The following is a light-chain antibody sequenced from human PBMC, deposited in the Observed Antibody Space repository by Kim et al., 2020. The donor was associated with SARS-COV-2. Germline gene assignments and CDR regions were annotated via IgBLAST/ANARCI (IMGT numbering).Light chain of an antibody. V-gene: IGLV2-23*02. CDR3: CSYAGSSTFVV. Sequence: QPITIPCTGTSSDVGNYNLVSWYQQYPGKAPKLMIFEVSKRPSGVSNRFSGSKSGNTASLTISGLQAEDEADYYCCSYAGSSTFVVFGGGTQLTVL. CDR2: EVS. J-gene: IGLJ2*01. CDR1: SSDVGNYNL.